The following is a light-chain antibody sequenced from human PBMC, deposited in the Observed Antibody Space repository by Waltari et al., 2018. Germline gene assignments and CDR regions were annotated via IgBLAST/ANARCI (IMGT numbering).Light chain of an antibody. CDR1: YSNTRSRD. CDR3: QSYDISLNGYV. Sequence: QSNLTQPPPLSGAPGQTVTISCTGAYSNTRSRDVIWSLQRPGAAPRCRSYRSDIRTSGVPDRFSGSKSGTSASLAISGLQAEDEADYYCQSYDISLNGYVFGTGTRVTVL. CDR2: RSD. V-gene: IGLV1-40*02. J-gene: IGLJ1*01.